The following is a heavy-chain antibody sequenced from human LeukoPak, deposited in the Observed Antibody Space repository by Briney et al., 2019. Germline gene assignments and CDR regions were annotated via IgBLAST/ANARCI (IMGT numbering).Heavy chain of an antibody. CDR2: IIPIFGTA. J-gene: IGHJ4*02. D-gene: IGHD5-24*01. CDR1: GGTFSSYA. Sequence: SVKVSCKASGGTFSSYAISWVRQAPGQGLEWMGGIIPIFGTANYAQKFQGRVTITADESTSTAYMELSSLRSEDKAVYYCASPLGEDGYNHWGQGTLVTVSS. CDR3: ASPLGEDGYNH. V-gene: IGHV1-69*13.